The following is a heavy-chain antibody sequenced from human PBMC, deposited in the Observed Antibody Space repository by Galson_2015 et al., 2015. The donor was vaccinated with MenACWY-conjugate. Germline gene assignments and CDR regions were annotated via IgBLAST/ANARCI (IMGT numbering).Heavy chain of an antibody. CDR1: GFTFSSYV. D-gene: IGHD3-3*01. CDR3: AREGNEYDFWSTYYYYFDY. Sequence: SLRLSCAASGFTFSSYVMHWVRQAPGKGLEWVAVISEDGNNKNYADSVKGRFTISRDNSKNTLYLQMNTLRAEDTAVYYCAREGNEYDFWSTYYYYFDYWGQG. J-gene: IGHJ4*02. CDR2: ISEDGNNK. V-gene: IGHV3-30-3*01.